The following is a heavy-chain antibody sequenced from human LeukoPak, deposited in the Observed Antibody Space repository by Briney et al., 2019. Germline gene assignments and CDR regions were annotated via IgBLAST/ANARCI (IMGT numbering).Heavy chain of an antibody. CDR3: ARGDRLRLLEWLWPPTDI. Sequence: SWIRQPPGKGLEWIGYIYYSGSTYYNPSLKSRVTISVDTSKNQFSLKLSSVTAADTAVYYCARGDRLRLLEWLWPPTDIWGQGTMVTVSS. CDR2: IYYSGST. D-gene: IGHD3-3*01. V-gene: IGHV4-30-4*01. J-gene: IGHJ3*02.